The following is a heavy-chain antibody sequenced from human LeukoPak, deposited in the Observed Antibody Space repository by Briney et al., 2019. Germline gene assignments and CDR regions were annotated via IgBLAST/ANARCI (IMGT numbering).Heavy chain of an antibody. D-gene: IGHD3-22*01. CDR1: GGSFSGYY. CDR3: ARERRTMIVVVRKYYFDY. V-gene: IGHV4-34*01. Sequence: SETLSLTCAVYGGSFSGYYWSWIRQPPGKGLEWIGEINHSGSTNYNPSLKSRVTISVDTSKNQFSLKLSSVTAADTAVCYCARERRTMIVVVRKYYFDYWGQGTLVTVSS. J-gene: IGHJ4*02. CDR2: INHSGST.